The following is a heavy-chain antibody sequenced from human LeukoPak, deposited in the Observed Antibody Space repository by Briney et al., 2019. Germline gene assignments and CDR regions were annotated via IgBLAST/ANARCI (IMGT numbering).Heavy chain of an antibody. CDR2: ISSSGSTI. Sequence: PGGSLRLSCAASGFTFSSYEMNWVRQAPGKGLEWVSYISSSGSTIYYADSVKGRFTISRDNSKSTLNLQMNSLRGDDTAVYYCVKESGASGSRCQAYFDYWGQGTLVTVSS. CDR3: VKESGASGSRCQAYFDY. D-gene: IGHD3-10*01. J-gene: IGHJ4*02. CDR1: GFTFSSYE. V-gene: IGHV3-48*03.